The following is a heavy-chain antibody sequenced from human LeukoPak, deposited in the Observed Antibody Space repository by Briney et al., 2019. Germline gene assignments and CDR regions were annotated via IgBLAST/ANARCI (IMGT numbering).Heavy chain of an antibody. D-gene: IGHD6-19*01. Sequence: ASVKVSCKASGYTFTGYYMHWVRQAPGQGLEWMGWINPNSGGTNYAQKFQGRVTMTRDTSISTAYMELSRLRSDDTAVYYCAGVYSNGWYFDYWGQGTLVTVSS. CDR2: INPNSGGT. CDR1: GYTFTGYY. V-gene: IGHV1-2*02. CDR3: AGVYSNGWYFDY. J-gene: IGHJ4*02.